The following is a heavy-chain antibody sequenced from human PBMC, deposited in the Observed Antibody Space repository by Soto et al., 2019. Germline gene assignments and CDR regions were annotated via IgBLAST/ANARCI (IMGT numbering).Heavy chain of an antibody. J-gene: IGHJ3*02. CDR2: IWSDGSIK. D-gene: IGHD3-10*01. CDR1: GFTFSTYA. CDR3: ARHRGDAYNTEAFEI. Sequence: QVQLVESGGGMVQPGRSLRLSCAASGFTFSTYAMHWVRQAPGKGLEWVAVIWSDGSIKYYADSVKGRFTISRDNSKNSLSLQMNNLRAEDTAVYYCARHRGDAYNTEAFEIWGQGTMVTVSS. V-gene: IGHV3-33*01.